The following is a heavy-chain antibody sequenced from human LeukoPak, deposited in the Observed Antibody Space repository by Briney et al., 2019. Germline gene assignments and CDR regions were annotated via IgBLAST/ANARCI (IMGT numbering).Heavy chain of an antibody. CDR2: IIPIFGTA. Sequence: GASVKVSCKASGGTFSSYAISWVRQAPGQGLEWMGGIIPIFGTANYAQKFQGGVTITADESTSTAYMELSSLRSEDTAVYYCASSRTYYDILTGYPQFDYWGQGTLVTVSS. CDR1: GGTFSSYA. CDR3: ASSRTYYDILTGYPQFDY. D-gene: IGHD3-9*01. V-gene: IGHV1-69*01. J-gene: IGHJ4*02.